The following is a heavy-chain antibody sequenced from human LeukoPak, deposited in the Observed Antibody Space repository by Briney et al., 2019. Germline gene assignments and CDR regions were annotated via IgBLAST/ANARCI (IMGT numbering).Heavy chain of an antibody. J-gene: IGHJ4*02. D-gene: IGHD3-22*01. CDR1: GFTFSSYG. Sequence: GGSLRLSCAASGFTFSSYGMHWVRQAPGKGLEWVAVISYDGSNKYYADSVKGRFTISRDNSKNTLYLQMNSLRAEDTAVYYCAKDGPSPFGYYDSSGPYDYWGQGTLVTVSS. CDR3: AKDGPSPFGYYDSSGPYDY. V-gene: IGHV3-30*18. CDR2: ISYDGSNK.